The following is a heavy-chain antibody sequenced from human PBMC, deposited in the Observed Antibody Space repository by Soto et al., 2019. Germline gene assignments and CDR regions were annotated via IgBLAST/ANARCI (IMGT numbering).Heavy chain of an antibody. Sequence: GWSLRLSCAASGFTFSSYWMSWVRQAPGKGLEWVANIKQDGSEKYYVDSVKGRFTISRDNAKNSLYLQMNSLRAEDTAVYYCARDQTLRYCSSTSCENNWFDPWGQGTLVTVSS. D-gene: IGHD2-2*01. J-gene: IGHJ5*02. V-gene: IGHV3-7*01. CDR2: IKQDGSEK. CDR3: ARDQTLRYCSSTSCENNWFDP. CDR1: GFTFSSYW.